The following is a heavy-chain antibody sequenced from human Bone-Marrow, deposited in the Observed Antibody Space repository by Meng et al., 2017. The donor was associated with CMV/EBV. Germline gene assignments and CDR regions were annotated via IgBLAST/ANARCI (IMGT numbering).Heavy chain of an antibody. CDR1: GFTFSSYD. CDR3: ARVLGYCSSTSCYSWFDP. D-gene: IGHD2-2*02. V-gene: IGHV3-13*01. CDR2: IGTAGDT. Sequence: GESLKISCAASGFTFSSYDMHWVRQATGKGLEWVSAIGTAGDTYYPGSVKGRFTISRKNAKNSLYLQMNSLRAGDTAVYYCARVLGYCSSTSCYSWFDPWGQGTLVTVSS. J-gene: IGHJ5*02.